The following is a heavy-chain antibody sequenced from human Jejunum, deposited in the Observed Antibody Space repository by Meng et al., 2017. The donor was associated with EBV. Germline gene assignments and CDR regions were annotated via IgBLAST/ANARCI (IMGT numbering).Heavy chain of an antibody. CDR2: INHSGST. CDR3: AREARSSGYHPGIGP. Sequence: QVQLERWGVGLVKRSEPLSLTCAVDSGFFSGYYWSWIRQPPGKGLEWIGEINHSGSTNYNPSLKSRVTISVDTSKNQFSLKLSSVTAADTAVYYCAREARSSGYHPGIGPWGQGTLVTVSS. D-gene: IGHD3-22*01. V-gene: IGHV4-34*01. CDR1: SGFFSGYY. J-gene: IGHJ5*02.